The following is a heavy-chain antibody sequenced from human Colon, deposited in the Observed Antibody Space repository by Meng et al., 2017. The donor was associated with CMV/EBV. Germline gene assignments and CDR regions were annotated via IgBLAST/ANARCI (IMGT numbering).Heavy chain of an antibody. CDR2: MYGGGSRT. D-gene: IGHD1-14*01. V-gene: IGHV3-23*03. J-gene: IGHJ4*02. Sequence: LGLSCAGSVFTFSSYAMSWVRQAPGKGLEWVSIMYGGGSRTYFADSVKGRFTVSRDNSKNRFYPHMNTVRAEDTAVYYCAKETNLAQWGQGTLVTVSS. CDR3: AKETNLAQ. CDR1: VFTFSSYA.